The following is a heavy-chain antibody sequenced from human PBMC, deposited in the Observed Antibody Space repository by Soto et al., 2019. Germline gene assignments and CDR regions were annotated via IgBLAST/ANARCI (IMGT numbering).Heavy chain of an antibody. CDR2: ISYEGSNK. D-gene: IGHD6-13*01. CDR1: GFTFSRYG. Sequence: QVQLVESGGGGVQPGRSLRLSCAASGFTFSRYGMHWVRQAPDKGLEWVAVISYEGSNKDYADSVKGLFTMSRDNSKNTLYMQMNSLRAEDTAVYSCAKDARWHLDYWGQGTLVTVSS. J-gene: IGHJ4*02. V-gene: IGHV3-30*18. CDR3: AKDARWHLDY.